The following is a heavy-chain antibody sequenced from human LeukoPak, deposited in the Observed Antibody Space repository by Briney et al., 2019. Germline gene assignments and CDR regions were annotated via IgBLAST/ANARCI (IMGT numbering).Heavy chain of an antibody. J-gene: IGHJ4*02. D-gene: IGHD2-2*01. Sequence: GGSLRLSCAASGFTFSSYGMHWVRQAPGKGLEWVAFIRYDGSNKYYADSVKGRFTIPRDNSKNTLYLQMNSLRAEDTAVYYCAKDQVPRVIVVVPAALDYWGQGTLVTVSS. CDR2: IRYDGSNK. CDR3: AKDQVPRVIVVVPAALDY. CDR1: GFTFSSYG. V-gene: IGHV3-30*02.